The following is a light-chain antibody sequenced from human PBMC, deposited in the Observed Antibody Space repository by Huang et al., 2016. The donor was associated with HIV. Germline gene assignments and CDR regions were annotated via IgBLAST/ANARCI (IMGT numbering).Light chain of an antibody. CDR2: GAS. J-gene: IGKJ5*01. CDR3: QQSYGNLIT. CDR1: QDISYV. Sequence: DIQMTQSPSFLSASVGDRVSITCRASQDISYVLNWYQQKSDKAPKLLVYGASTLHSGVPSRCSGSGSGTEFTITINNLQPEDFATYFCQQSYGNLITFGQGSRVEIK. V-gene: IGKV1-39*01.